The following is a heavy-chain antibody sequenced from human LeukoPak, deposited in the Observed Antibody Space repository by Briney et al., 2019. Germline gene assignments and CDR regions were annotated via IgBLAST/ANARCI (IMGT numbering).Heavy chain of an antibody. J-gene: IGHJ5*02. D-gene: IGHD3-3*01. Sequence: PSETLSLTCTVSGGSISSYYWSWIRQPPGKGLEWIGYIYYSGSTNYNPSLKSRVTISVDTSKNQFSLKLSSVTAADTAVYYCARAHYDFWSGYLNRFDPWGQGTLVTVSS. CDR1: GGSISSYY. V-gene: IGHV4-59*01. CDR2: IYYSGST. CDR3: ARAHYDFWSGYLNRFDP.